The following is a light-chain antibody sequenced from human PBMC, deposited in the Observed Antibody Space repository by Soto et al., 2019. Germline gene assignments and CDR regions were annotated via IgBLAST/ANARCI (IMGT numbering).Light chain of an antibody. J-gene: IGLJ1*01. CDR2: EVS. V-gene: IGLV2-14*01. CDR1: SSDVGGYNY. Sequence: QSVLTQPASVSGSPGQSITISCTGTSSDVGGYNYVSWYQQHPGKAPKLMIYEVSNRPSGVSNRFSGSKSGNTASLTISGRQDEDEADYSCSSYTSNSTYVFGTGTKLTVL. CDR3: SSYTSNSTYV.